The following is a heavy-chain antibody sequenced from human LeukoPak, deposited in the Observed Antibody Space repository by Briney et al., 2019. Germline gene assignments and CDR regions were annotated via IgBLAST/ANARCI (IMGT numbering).Heavy chain of an antibody. D-gene: IGHD2-2*01. CDR3: AKERSPDIVVVPAPAGY. V-gene: IGHV3-23*01. CDR2: ISGSGGST. CDR1: GFTFSSYA. Sequence: GGSLRLSCAASGFTFSSYAMSWVRLAPGKGLEWVSAISGSGGSTYYADSVKGRFTISRDNSKNTLYLQMNSLRAEDTAVYYCAKERSPDIVVVPAPAGYWGQGTLVTVSS. J-gene: IGHJ4*02.